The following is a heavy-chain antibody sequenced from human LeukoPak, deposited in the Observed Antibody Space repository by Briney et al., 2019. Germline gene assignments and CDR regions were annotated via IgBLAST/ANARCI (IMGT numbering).Heavy chain of an antibody. J-gene: IGHJ4*02. D-gene: IGHD2-15*01. V-gene: IGHV3-30*18. CDR3: AKDAGHCSGGSCYRQDY. CDR1: GFTFSTYG. CDR2: ISNDGSNK. Sequence: GGSLSLSCAASGFTFSTYGMHWVRQAPGKGPEWVAVISNDGSNKYHAESVRGRFTISRDNSKNTLYLQMNSLRAEDTAGYYCAKDAGHCSGGSCYRQDYWGQGTLVTVSS.